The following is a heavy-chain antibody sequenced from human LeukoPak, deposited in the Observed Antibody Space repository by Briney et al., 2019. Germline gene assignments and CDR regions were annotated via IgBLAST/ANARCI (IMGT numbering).Heavy chain of an antibody. Sequence: GGSLRLSCAACRFTLSRYWMSWVRQAPGKGLEGVANIKQDGSEKYYVDSVKGRFTISRDNAKNSLYLQMNSLRAEDTAVYYWARSGGSYRLDYWGQGTLVTVSS. CDR3: ARSGGSYRLDY. CDR1: RFTLSRYW. J-gene: IGHJ4*02. CDR2: IKQDGSEK. D-gene: IGHD1-26*01. V-gene: IGHV3-7*01.